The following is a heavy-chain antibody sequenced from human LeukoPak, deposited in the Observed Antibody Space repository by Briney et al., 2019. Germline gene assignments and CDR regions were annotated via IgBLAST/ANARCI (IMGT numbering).Heavy chain of an antibody. CDR2: ISSSSSYI. Sequence: NAGGSLRLSCAASGFTFSSYSMNWVRQAPGKGLEWVSSISSSSSYIYYADSVKGRFTISRDNAKNSLYLQMNSLRAEDTAVYYCARDERKEYFQHWGQGTLVTVSS. J-gene: IGHJ1*01. CDR1: GFTFSSYS. V-gene: IGHV3-21*01. CDR3: ARDERKEYFQH.